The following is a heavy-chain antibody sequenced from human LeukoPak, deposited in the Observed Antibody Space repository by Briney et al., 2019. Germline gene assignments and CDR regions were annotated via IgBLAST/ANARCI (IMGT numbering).Heavy chain of an antibody. J-gene: IGHJ4*02. D-gene: IGHD1-26*01. CDR1: GFTFGSYA. Sequence: PGGSLRLSCAASGFTFGSYAMSWVRQAPGKGLEWVSAITDTGGDTYYADSVKGRFTISRDNSRNTLYLQMNSLRAEDTALYYCAKGSSPSRPYYFDYWGQGTLVIVSS. CDR2: ITDTGGDT. V-gene: IGHV3-23*01. CDR3: AKGSSPSRPYYFDY.